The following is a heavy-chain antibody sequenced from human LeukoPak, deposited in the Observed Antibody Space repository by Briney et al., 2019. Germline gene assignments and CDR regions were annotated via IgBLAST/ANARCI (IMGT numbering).Heavy chain of an antibody. J-gene: IGHJ3*02. CDR2: IYSGGST. CDR3: ARDLGPPDDAFDI. CDR1: GFTFSSNY. V-gene: IGHV3-66*02. D-gene: IGHD3-16*01. Sequence: GGSLRLSCAASGFTFSSNYMSWVRQAPGKGLEWVSVIYSGGSTYYADSVTGRFTISRDNSKNTLYLQMNSLRAEDTAVYYRARDLGPPDDAFDIWGQGTMVTVSS.